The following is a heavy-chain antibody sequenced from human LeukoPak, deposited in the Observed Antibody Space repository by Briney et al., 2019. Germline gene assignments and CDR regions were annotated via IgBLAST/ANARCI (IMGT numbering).Heavy chain of an antibody. CDR2: IYYGGNI. Sequence: PSETLSLTCSVSGDSIAATSYYWAWIRQPPGKGLEWIGSIYYGGNINYDPSLQSRFTISIDTSKNQFSLSLTSVTAADTAVYFCARQIRYTYDPNWFHPWGQGTLVTVPS. CDR3: ARQIRYTYDPNWFHP. D-gene: IGHD5-12*01. J-gene: IGHJ5*02. V-gene: IGHV4-39*01. CDR1: GDSIAATSYY.